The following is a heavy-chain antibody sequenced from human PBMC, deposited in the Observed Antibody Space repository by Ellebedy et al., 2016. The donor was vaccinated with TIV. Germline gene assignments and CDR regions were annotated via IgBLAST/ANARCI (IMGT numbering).Heavy chain of an antibody. CDR3: ARESCNNITCYFDY. CDR2: VWYDASDK. V-gene: IGHV3-33*01. CDR1: GFTFSTYG. J-gene: IGHJ4*02. D-gene: IGHD2/OR15-2a*01. Sequence: GESLKISCAASGFTFSTYGLHWVRQAPGKGLEWVAVVWYDASDKYYADSVKGRFTISRDNSKNTLFLQMNSLRAEDTAVYYCARESCNNITCYFDYWGLGTLVTVSS.